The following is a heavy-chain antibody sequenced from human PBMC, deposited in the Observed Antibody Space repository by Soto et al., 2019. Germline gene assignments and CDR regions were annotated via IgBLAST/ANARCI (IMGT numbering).Heavy chain of an antibody. V-gene: IGHV4-59*08. D-gene: IGHD2-8*01. J-gene: IGHJ4*02. Sequence: PSETLSLTCTVSGGSISSYYWSWIRQPPGKGLEWIGYIYYSGSTNYNPSLKSRVTISVDTSKNQFSLKLSSVTAADTAVYYCASRYCTNGVCYFDYWGQGTLVTVSS. CDR3: ASRYCTNGVCYFDY. CDR2: IYYSGST. CDR1: GGSISSYY.